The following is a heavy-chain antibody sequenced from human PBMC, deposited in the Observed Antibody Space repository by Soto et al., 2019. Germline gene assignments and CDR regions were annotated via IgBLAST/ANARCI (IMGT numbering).Heavy chain of an antibody. D-gene: IGHD5-12*01. J-gene: IGHJ5*02. V-gene: IGHV1-8*01. CDR2: MNPNSGNT. Sequence: ASVKVSCKASGYTFTSYDINWVRQATGQGLEWMGWMNPNSGNTGYAQKFQGRVTMTRNTSISTAYMELSSLRSEDTAVYYCARDGGKDGYFGNWFDPCGQGTQVTVSS. CDR3: ARDGGKDGYFGNWFDP. CDR1: GYTFTSYD.